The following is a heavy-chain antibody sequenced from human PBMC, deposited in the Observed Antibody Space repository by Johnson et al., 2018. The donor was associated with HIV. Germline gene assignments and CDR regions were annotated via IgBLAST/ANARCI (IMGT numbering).Heavy chain of an antibody. J-gene: IGHJ3*02. CDR2: ISYDGSYK. D-gene: IGHD3-10*01. CDR1: GFTFSNYA. Sequence: QVQLVESGGGLVQPGRSLRLSCAASGFTFSNYAMHWVRQAPGKGLEWLSVISYDGSYKYYADSVKGRFTISRDSSKNTLYLQMNSLRAEDTAMYYCARSPGEADAFDIWGQGTMVTVSS. CDR3: ARSPGEADAFDI. V-gene: IGHV3-30*14.